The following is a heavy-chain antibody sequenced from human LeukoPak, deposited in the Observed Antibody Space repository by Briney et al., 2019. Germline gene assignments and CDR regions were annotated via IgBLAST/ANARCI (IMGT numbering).Heavy chain of an antibody. CDR1: GFTLSDHY. J-gene: IGHJ4*02. CDR2: ISSSSSYI. CDR3: ARIAAADADY. D-gene: IGHD6-13*01. V-gene: IGHV3-21*01. Sequence: GGSLRLSCAASGFTLSDHYMDWVRQAPGKGLEWVSSISSSSSYIYYADSVKGRFTISRDNAKNSLYLQMNSLRAEDTAVYYCARIAAADADYWGQGTLVTVSS.